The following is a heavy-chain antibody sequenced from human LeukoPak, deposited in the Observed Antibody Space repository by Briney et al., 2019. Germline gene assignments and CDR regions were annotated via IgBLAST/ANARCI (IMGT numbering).Heavy chain of an antibody. J-gene: IGHJ6*03. D-gene: IGHD3-10*01. CDR3: ARAMVRGVQPQDYYYYYMDV. V-gene: IGHV3-11*01. Sequence: GGSLRLSCAASGFSVSINYMSWVRQAPGKGLEWVSYISSSGSTIYYADSVKGRFTISRDNAKNSLYLQMNSLRAEDTAVYYCARAMVRGVQPQDYYYYYMDVWGKGTTVTIS. CDR2: ISSSGSTI. CDR1: GFSVSINY.